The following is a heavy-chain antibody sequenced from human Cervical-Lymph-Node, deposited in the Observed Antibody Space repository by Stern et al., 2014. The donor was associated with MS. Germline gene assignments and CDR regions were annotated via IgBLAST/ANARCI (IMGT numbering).Heavy chain of an antibody. V-gene: IGHV5-51*03. Sequence: VQLVQSGAEVKKPGESLKISCKGSGYRVSSYWIAWVRQMPGKGLAWMGIIYPDDSDTRYSPSFQGQFTISADKSISTVYLQWSSLKASDAAVYYCARRPRKAFDIWGQGAMVTVSS. CDR3: ARRPRKAFDI. CDR1: GYRVSSYW. D-gene: IGHD6-6*01. J-gene: IGHJ3*02. CDR2: IYPDDSDT.